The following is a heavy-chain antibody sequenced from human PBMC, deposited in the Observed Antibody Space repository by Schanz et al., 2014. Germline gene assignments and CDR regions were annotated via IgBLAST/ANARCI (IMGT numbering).Heavy chain of an antibody. Sequence: EVQLVESGGCLVQPGGSLRLSCAASGFTFSSYWMSWVRQAPGKGLEWVANIKQDGSEKYYVVSVQGRFTISRDNAKNALYLQMNSLRAEDTAVYYCARDGYNAYDLKRGDYWGQGTQVAVSS. CDR1: GFTFSSYW. D-gene: IGHD5-12*01. CDR3: ARDGYNAYDLKRGDY. J-gene: IGHJ4*02. CDR2: IKQDGSEK. V-gene: IGHV3-7*01.